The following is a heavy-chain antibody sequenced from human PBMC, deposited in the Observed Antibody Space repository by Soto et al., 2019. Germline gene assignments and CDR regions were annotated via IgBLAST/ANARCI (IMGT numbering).Heavy chain of an antibody. D-gene: IGHD1-1*01. V-gene: IGHV4-4*07. CDR2: IFPHGNT. CDR1: RGSGNTFH. CDR3: AREGSHSAYNFATVILLWSSDR. J-gene: IGHJ5*02. Sequence: SETLSLTCTASRGSGNTFHWNWVRQPAGKGLEWIGRIFPHGNTDYSPSLKSRVTLSVDTSKNQISLNLTSVTAADMAVYYCAREGSHSAYNFATVILLWSSDRWGQGLPVTVSS.